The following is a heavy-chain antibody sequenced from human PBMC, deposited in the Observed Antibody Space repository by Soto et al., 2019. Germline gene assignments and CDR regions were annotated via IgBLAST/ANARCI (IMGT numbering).Heavy chain of an antibody. V-gene: IGHV3-66*01. J-gene: IGHJ6*03. CDR2: IYSGGST. Sequence: PGGSLRLSCAASGFTVSSNYMSWVRQAPGKGLEWVSVIYSGGSTYYADSVKGRFTISRDNSKNTLYLQMNSLRAEDTAVYYCARVTLEWRKRHLYYYYMDVWGEGTTVTVSS. CDR3: ARVTLEWRKRHLYYYYMDV. CDR1: GFTVSSNY. D-gene: IGHD3-3*01.